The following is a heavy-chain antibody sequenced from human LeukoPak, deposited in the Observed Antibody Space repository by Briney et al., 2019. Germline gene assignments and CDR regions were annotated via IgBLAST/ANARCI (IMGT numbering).Heavy chain of an antibody. Sequence: GGSLRLSCAASGFTFNNYAMHWVRQAPGKGLEWVSSISGGGETKYYADSAKGRFTISRDNSQNTLYLQMNSLRAEGTAVYYCARDYADYVGYFFFDYWGQGTLVTASS. D-gene: IGHD4-17*01. CDR1: GFTFNNYA. J-gene: IGHJ4*02. V-gene: IGHV3-23*01. CDR2: ISGGGETK. CDR3: ARDYADYVGYFFFDY.